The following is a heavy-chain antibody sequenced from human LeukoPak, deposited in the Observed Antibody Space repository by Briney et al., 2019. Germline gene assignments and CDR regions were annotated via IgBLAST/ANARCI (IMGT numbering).Heavy chain of an antibody. J-gene: IGHJ4*02. Sequence: PSETLSLTCTVSGGSISSYYWSWIRQPPGKGLEWIGYIYYSGSTNYNPSLKSRVTISVDTSKNQFSLKLSSVTAADTAVYYCARVYYDFWSGYYTGRYYFDYWGQGTLVTVSS. CDR1: GGSISSYY. CDR2: IYYSGST. D-gene: IGHD3-3*01. CDR3: ARVYYDFWSGYYTGRYYFDY. V-gene: IGHV4-59*01.